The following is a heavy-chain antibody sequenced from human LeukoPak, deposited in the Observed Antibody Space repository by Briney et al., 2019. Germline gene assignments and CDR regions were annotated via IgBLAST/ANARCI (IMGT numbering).Heavy chain of an antibody. CDR2: ISYSGDT. V-gene: IGHV4-59*02. CDR1: GGSVGSNY. Sequence: SETLSLTCSVSGGSVGSNYWSWVRQPPGKGLEWIGYISYSGDTKYNPSLKSRLSMSVDTSKNQCSLMLTSVTAADTPVYYCARGSGWYPHWGQGTLVTVSS. CDR3: ARGSGWYPH. D-gene: IGHD6-19*01. J-gene: IGHJ1*01.